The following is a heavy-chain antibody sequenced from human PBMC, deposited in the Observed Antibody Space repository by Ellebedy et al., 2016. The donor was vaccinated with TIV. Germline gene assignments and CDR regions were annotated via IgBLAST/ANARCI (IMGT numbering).Heavy chain of an antibody. D-gene: IGHD2-21*02. V-gene: IGHV4-39*07. CDR2: IYYSGST. Sequence: MPSETLSLTCTVSGGSITSSSYYWCSIRQRPAKGLEWIWSIYYSGSTYYNPSLKIRVSISVDTSKNQFSLKMSSVTPADTAVYYCERVKYCGGDCYWSWFDPWGQGTMVTVSS. CDR1: GGSITSSSYY. J-gene: IGHJ5*02. CDR3: ERVKYCGGDCYWSWFDP.